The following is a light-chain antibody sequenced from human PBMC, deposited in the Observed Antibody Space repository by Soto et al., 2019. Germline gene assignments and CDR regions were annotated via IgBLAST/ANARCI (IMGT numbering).Light chain of an antibody. J-gene: IGKJ1*01. V-gene: IGKV3-20*01. Sequence: EIVLTHSPGTLSLSPLEIATLSFRASQSVSSSYLAWYQQKPGQAPRLLIYGASSRATGIPDRFSGSGSGTDFTLTISRLEPEDFAVYYCQQYGSSPRTFGQGTKVDIK. CDR3: QQYGSSPRT. CDR1: QSVSSSY. CDR2: GAS.